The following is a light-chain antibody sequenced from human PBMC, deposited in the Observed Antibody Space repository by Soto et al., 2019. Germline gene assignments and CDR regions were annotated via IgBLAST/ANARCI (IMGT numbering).Light chain of an antibody. CDR3: KQYHNWPVT. J-gene: IGKJ4*01. CDR1: QSVTKNN. V-gene: IGKV3-15*01. CDR2: GAN. Sequence: EMVMTQSPATLSVSPGERATLSCRASQSVTKNNLNWYQQKPGQAPRLLIYGANTGATGIPPRFSASGSGTDFTLTVKSLQSEDIAVYYCKQYHNWPVTFGGGTKVDIK.